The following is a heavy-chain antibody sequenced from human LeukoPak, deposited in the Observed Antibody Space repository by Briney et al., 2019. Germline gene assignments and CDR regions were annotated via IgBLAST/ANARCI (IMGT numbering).Heavy chain of an antibody. CDR2: IIPIFGIA. D-gene: IGHD4-23*01. CDR1: GGTFSSYA. V-gene: IGHV1-69*04. Sequence: SVKVSCKASGGTFSSYAISWVRQAPGQGLEWMGRIIPIFGIANYAQKFQGRVTITADKSTSTAYMELSRLRSEATAVYSCARDYGGNPIFDYWGQGTLVTVSS. J-gene: IGHJ4*02. CDR3: ARDYGGNPIFDY.